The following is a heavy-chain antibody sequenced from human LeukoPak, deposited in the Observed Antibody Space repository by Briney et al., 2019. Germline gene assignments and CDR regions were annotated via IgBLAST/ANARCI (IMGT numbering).Heavy chain of an antibody. Sequence: GGSLRLSCAASGFTFSNHALSWVRQAPGKGLEWVSSLSGSGYNTYYADSVKGRFTISRDNSKNTVYLRMNSLRAEDTAVYYCAKDPYGTRYFDYWGQGTLVTVSS. CDR3: AKDPYGTRYFDY. CDR1: GFTFSNHA. CDR2: LSGSGYNT. D-gene: IGHD2-2*01. V-gene: IGHV3-23*01. J-gene: IGHJ4*02.